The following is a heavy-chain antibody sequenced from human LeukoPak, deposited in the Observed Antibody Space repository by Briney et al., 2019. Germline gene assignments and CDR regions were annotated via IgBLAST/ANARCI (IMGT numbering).Heavy chain of an antibody. V-gene: IGHV3-21*05. CDR1: GFTFSSYS. D-gene: IGHD1-26*01. J-gene: IGHJ3*02. CDR3: ARDIEGADAGGAFDI. Sequence: KSGGSLRLSYAASGFTFSSYSMNWVRQAPGKGLEWVSYISSSSSYIYYADSVKGRFTISRDNAKNSLYLQMNSLRAEDTAVYYCARDIEGADAGGAFDIWGQGTMVTVSS. CDR2: ISSSSSYI.